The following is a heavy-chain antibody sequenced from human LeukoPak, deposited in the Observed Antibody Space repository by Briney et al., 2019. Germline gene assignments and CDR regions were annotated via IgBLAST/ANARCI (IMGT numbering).Heavy chain of an antibody. CDR3: ARAESQRDPFDY. Sequence: PSETLSLTCTVSGGSLSSSDDYWGWIRQPPGKGLEWIGYIYYSGSTNYNPSLKSRVTISVDTSKNQFSLKLSSVTAADTAVYYCARAESQRDPFDYWGQGTLVTVSS. V-gene: IGHV4-61*08. CDR2: IYYSGST. CDR1: GGSLSSSDDY. J-gene: IGHJ4*02.